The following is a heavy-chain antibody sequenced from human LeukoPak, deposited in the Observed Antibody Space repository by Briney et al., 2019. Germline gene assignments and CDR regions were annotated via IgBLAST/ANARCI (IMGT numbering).Heavy chain of an antibody. V-gene: IGHV3-21*01. CDR1: AFTFRTYS. D-gene: IGHD3-16*02. J-gene: IGHJ4*02. Sequence: PGGSLRLSCVASAFTFRTYSMHWVRQAPGKGLEWVSSISGSTSYIYYADSVRGRFTISRDNAKNSLYLQMNSLGAEDTAVYYCARGSDFVWGSYRPYFDYWGQGTLVTVSS. CDR2: ISGSTSYI. CDR3: ARGSDFVWGSYRPYFDY.